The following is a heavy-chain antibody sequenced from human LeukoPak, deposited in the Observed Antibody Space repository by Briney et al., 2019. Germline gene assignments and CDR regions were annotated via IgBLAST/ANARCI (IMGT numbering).Heavy chain of an antibody. CDR1: GGTFSSYA. Sequence: ASVKVSCKASGGTFSSYAISWVRQAPGQGLEWMGWMNPNSGNTGYAQKFQGRVTITRNTSISTAYMELSSLRSEDTAVYYCARGYYGSGSKEERYDYWGQGTLVTVSS. CDR2: MNPNSGNT. CDR3: ARGYYGSGSKEERYDY. V-gene: IGHV1-8*03. D-gene: IGHD3-10*01. J-gene: IGHJ4*02.